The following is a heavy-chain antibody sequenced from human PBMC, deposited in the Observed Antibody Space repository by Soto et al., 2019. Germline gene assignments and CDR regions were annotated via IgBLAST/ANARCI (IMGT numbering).Heavy chain of an antibody. J-gene: IGHJ3*02. CDR2: ISGDGSNK. V-gene: IGHV3-30-3*01. CDR3: AKVFSAMVTNAFDI. Sequence: GGSLRLSCAASEFTFRSYAMHWVRQAAGKGLEWVAVISGDGSNKYYADSVKGRFTISRDNSKNTVYLQMNSLRAEDTAVYYCAKVFSAMVTNAFDIWGQGTMVTVSS. D-gene: IGHD5-18*01. CDR1: EFTFRSYA.